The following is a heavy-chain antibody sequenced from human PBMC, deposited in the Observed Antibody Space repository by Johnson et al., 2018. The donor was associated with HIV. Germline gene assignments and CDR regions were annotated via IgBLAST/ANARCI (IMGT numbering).Heavy chain of an antibody. D-gene: IGHD2-15*01. CDR2: LWYDGTTA. V-gene: IGHV3-30*04. Sequence: QVQLVESGGGVVQPGRSLRLSCVASGFTFSSYAMHWVRQAPGKGLEWVAILWYDGTTAFYADSVQGRLTISRDNSKNTLYLQMTSLRAEATAVYYCAKEYCSGGSCYLGPSGDAFDIWGQGTMVTVSA. CDR3: AKEYCSGGSCYLGPSGDAFDI. J-gene: IGHJ3*02. CDR1: GFTFSSYA.